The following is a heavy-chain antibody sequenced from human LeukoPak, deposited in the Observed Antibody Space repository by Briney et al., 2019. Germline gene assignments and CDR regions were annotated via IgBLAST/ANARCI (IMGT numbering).Heavy chain of an antibody. D-gene: IGHD2-2*01. V-gene: IGHV6-1*01. CDR3: ARRLTQYDCFDP. CDR2: TYYRSTWYN. CDR1: GDSVSSNSVT. Sequence: PSQTLSLTCAMSGDSVSSNSVTWNWIRQSPSRGLEWLGRTYYRSTWYNDYAVPVRGRITVNPDTSKNQFSLHLNSVTPEDTAVYYCARRLTQYDCFDPWGQGILVTVSS. J-gene: IGHJ5*02.